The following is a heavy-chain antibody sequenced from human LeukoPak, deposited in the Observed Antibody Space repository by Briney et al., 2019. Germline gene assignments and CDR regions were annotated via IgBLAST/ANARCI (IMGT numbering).Heavy chain of an antibody. J-gene: IGHJ4*02. V-gene: IGHV3-21*01. CDR1: GFSFTSYT. D-gene: IGHD6-13*01. CDR3: ARGPRSSWYIDY. CDR2: LSSAYSYI. Sequence: GGSLRLSCAASGFSFTSYTMNWVRLAPGKGLEWVASLSSAYSYIYYADSVKGRFTISRDNAKNSLYLQMNSLRAEDTAVYYCARGPRSSWYIDYWGQGTLVTVSS.